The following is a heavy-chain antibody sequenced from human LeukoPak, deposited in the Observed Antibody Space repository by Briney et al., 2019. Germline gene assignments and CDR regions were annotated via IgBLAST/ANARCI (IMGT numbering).Heavy chain of an antibody. Sequence: GGSLRLSCAASGFTVSTNYISWVRQPPGKGLQWVSGISGSDSGTYYTDSVKGRFTISGDNSKNTVYLEIDNLRAEDTAVYYCAKCMSGTGVCLNFDSWGQGILVTVSS. V-gene: IGHV3-23*01. CDR3: AKCMSGTGVCLNFDS. CDR1: GFTVSTNY. D-gene: IGHD2-8*02. CDR2: ISGSDSGT. J-gene: IGHJ4*02.